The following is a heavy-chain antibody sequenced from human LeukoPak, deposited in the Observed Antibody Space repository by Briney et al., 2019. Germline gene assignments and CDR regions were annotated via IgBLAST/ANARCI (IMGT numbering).Heavy chain of an antibody. J-gene: IGHJ4*02. CDR3: ARDRGGRGCSSTSCYAVDY. V-gene: IGHV3-23*01. CDR2: ISGSGGST. Sequence: GGSLRLSCAASGYTFSNYAMSWVRQAPGKGLEWVSAISGSGGSTYYADSVKGRFTISRDNSKNTLYLQMNSLRAEDTAVYYCARDRGGRGCSSTSCYAVDYWGQGTLVTVSS. CDR1: GYTFSNYA. D-gene: IGHD2-2*01.